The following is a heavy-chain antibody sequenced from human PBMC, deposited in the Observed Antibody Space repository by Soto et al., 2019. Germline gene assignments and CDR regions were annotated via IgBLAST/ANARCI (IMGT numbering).Heavy chain of an antibody. V-gene: IGHV3-7*01. D-gene: IGHD4-4*01. CDR3: VRGGSNYAS. CDR1: GFTFSDSW. Sequence: EVQLVESGGGLVQPGGSLRLSCTASGFTFSDSWMTWVRQAPGKGLEWVARIKPDESEKKYADSVKGRFSISRDNAKNSMYLQMDSLRGEDTAVYYRVRGGSNYASWGQGTLVTVSS. CDR2: IKPDESEK. J-gene: IGHJ5*02.